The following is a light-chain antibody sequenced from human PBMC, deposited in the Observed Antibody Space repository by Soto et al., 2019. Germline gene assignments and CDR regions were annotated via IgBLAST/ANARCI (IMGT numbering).Light chain of an antibody. CDR1: QSISSY. J-gene: IGKJ4*01. CDR3: QQLSRYPLT. V-gene: IGKV1-9*01. Sequence: DIQMTQSAASLSSSVGCRFTSTCRASQSISSYLNWYQQKPGKAPDLLIYSASTLQSGVPSRFSGSGSETEFSLTIRALQPEDFATYYCQQLSRYPLTFGGGTKVDIK. CDR2: SAS.